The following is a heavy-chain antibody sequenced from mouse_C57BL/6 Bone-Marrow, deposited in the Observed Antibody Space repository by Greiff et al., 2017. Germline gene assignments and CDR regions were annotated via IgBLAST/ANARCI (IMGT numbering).Heavy chain of an antibody. J-gene: IGHJ3*01. Sequence: VQRVESGPGLVAPSQSLSITCTVSGFSLTSYAISWVRQPPGTGLEWLGVRWTGGGTNYNSALKSRLSISKDNSKSQVFLKMNSLQTDDTARYYCARNSVYYGSSYGWFAYWGQGTLVTVSA. V-gene: IGHV2-9-1*01. CDR3: ARNSVYYGSSYGWFAY. D-gene: IGHD1-1*01. CDR2: RWTGGGT. CDR1: GFSLTSYA.